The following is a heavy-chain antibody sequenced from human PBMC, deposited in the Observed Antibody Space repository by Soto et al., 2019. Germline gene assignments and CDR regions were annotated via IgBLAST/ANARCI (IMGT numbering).Heavy chain of an antibody. V-gene: IGHV1-2*04. Sequence: ASVXVSCKASGYTFTGYYMHWARQAPGQGLEWMGWINPNSGGTNYAQKFQGWVTMTRDTSISTAYMELSRLRSDDTAVYYCARSLGYSYGHHYYYYGMDVWGQGTTVTVSS. CDR3: ARSLGYSYGHHYYYYGMDV. J-gene: IGHJ6*02. D-gene: IGHD5-18*01. CDR2: INPNSGGT. CDR1: GYTFTGYY.